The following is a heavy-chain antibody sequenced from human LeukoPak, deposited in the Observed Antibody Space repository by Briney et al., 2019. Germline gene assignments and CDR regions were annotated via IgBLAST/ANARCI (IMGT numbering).Heavy chain of an antibody. CDR1: GFTFSSYA. J-gene: IGHJ2*01. Sequence: TGGSLRLSCAASGFTFSSYAMNWVPQAPGKGLEWVSYISGSGGSTYYADSVKGRFTISRDNSKNTLYLEMNSLRAKDTAAYYCAKDVYTSNWDTHWYFDLWGRGTLVTVSS. V-gene: IGHV3-23*01. CDR3: AKDVYTSNWDTHWYFDL. CDR2: ISGSGGST. D-gene: IGHD6-13*01.